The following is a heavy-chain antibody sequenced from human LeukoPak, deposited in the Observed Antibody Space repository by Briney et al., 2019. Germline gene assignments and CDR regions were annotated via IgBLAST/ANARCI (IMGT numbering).Heavy chain of an antibody. CDR1: GFTFSNYA. V-gene: IGHV3-30*01. Sequence: GGSLTLSCPASGFTFSNYAMHWVRQTAGKGLEWVAFVSSDGSSDYHSASVTGRFTISNDDSTITLYLQMTRLRAEDTAVYYCTREERGYIPAFWGQGTLVTVSS. CDR3: TREERGYIPAF. D-gene: IGHD3-16*02. J-gene: IGHJ4*02. CDR2: VSSDGSSD.